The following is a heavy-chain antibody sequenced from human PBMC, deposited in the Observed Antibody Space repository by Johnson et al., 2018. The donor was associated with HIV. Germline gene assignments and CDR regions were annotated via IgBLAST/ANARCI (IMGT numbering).Heavy chain of an antibody. CDR2: IWYDGSNK. Sequence: QVQLVESGGGVVQPGRSLRLSCAASGFTFSSYGMHWVRQAPGKGLEWVAVIWYDGSNKYYADSVKGRFTISRDNSKNTLYLQMNSLRVEETAVYYCAKDQAPLMTWWDAFDIWGQGTMVTVSS. CDR1: GFTFSSYG. CDR3: AKDQAPLMTWWDAFDI. V-gene: IGHV3-33*06. J-gene: IGHJ3*02. D-gene: IGHD2-8*02.